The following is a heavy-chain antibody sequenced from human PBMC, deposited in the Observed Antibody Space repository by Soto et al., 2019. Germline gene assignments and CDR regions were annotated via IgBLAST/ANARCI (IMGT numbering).Heavy chain of an antibody. J-gene: IGHJ6*02. CDR1: GFTFSSYG. CDR2: ISYDGSNK. D-gene: IGHD2-2*01. CDR3: AKDQWDIVLVPAANHYYYYGMDV. V-gene: IGHV3-30*18. Sequence: QVQLVESGGGVVQPGRSLRLSCAASGFTFSSYGMHWVRQAPGKGLEWVAVISYDGSNKYYADSVKGRFTISRDNSKNTLYLQKNSLRAEDTAVYYCAKDQWDIVLVPAANHYYYYGMDVWGQGTTVTVSS.